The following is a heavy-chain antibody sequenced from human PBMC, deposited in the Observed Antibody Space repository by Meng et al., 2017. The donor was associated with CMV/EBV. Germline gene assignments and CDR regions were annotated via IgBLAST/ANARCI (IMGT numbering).Heavy chain of an antibody. CDR3: AKGSANSRPYYFDF. CDR2: ITGRGDDT. CDR1: GFTFSDYA. D-gene: IGHD3-3*01. V-gene: IGHV3-23*01. J-gene: IGHJ4*02. Sequence: GESLKISCAASGFTFSDYAMAWVRQAPGRGLEWVSVITGRGDDTYHADSVKGRLTISRDNSKNTLSLQMISLSAEDTAVYYCAKGSANSRPYYFDFWGRGTRVTVSS.